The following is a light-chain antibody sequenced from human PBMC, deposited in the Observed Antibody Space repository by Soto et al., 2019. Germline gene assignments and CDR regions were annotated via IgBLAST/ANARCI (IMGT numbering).Light chain of an antibody. CDR3: QHYNSQRT. CDR1: QYISSW. J-gene: IGKJ1*01. V-gene: IGKV1-5*03. Sequence: DIQMTQSPSTLSASVGDRVTITCRASQYISSWLAWYQQKPGKAPKLLIYKAACLESGVPSRFSGSGSGTESPLTISSLQPDDFATYYCQHYNSQRTFRQGTKLEIK. CDR2: KAA.